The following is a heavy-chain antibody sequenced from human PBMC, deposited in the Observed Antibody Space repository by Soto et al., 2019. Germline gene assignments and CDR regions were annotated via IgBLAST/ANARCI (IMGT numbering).Heavy chain of an antibody. Sequence: QVQLVESGGGVVQPGRSLRLSCAASGFTFSSYAMHWVRQAPGKGLEWVAVISYDGSNKYYADSVKGRFTISRDNSKNTLYLQMNSLRAEDTAVYYCARGFYGGNSARMYLFDYWGQGTLVTVSS. CDR2: ISYDGSNK. V-gene: IGHV3-30-3*01. D-gene: IGHD4-17*01. J-gene: IGHJ4*02. CDR1: GFTFSSYA. CDR3: ARGFYGGNSARMYLFDY.